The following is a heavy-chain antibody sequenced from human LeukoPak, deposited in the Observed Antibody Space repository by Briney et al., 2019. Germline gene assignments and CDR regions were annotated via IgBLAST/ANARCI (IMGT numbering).Heavy chain of an antibody. Sequence: GGSLRLSCVASGFSFNNYAMNWVRQAPGKGLEWVSLIIGSSGSTFYADSVKGRFTISRDKSKNTLYVQMNSLRAEDTAVYYCAKGAYDYIEIAYFDYWGQGSLVTVSP. CDR1: GFSFNNYA. D-gene: IGHD5-12*01. CDR3: AKGAYDYIEIAYFDY. V-gene: IGHV3-23*01. CDR2: IIGSSGST. J-gene: IGHJ4*02.